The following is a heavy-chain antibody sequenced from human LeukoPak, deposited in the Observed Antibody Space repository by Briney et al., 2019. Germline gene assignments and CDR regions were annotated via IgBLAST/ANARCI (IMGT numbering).Heavy chain of an antibody. CDR1: GFTFSSYG. D-gene: IGHD2-2*01. CDR2: IRYDGSNK. Sequence: GGSLRLSCAASGFTFSSYGMHWVRQAPGKGLEWVAFIRYDGSNKYYADSVKGRFTISRDNSKNTLYLQMNSMRAEDTAVYYCAKDYPIYCSSTSCASFDYWGQGTLVTVSS. V-gene: IGHV3-30*02. CDR3: AKDYPIYCSSTSCASFDY. J-gene: IGHJ4*02.